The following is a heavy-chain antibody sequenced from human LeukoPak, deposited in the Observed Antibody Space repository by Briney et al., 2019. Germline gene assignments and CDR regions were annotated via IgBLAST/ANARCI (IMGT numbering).Heavy chain of an antibody. D-gene: IGHD1-20*01. CDR2: INHSGST. Sequence: SETLSLTCAVYGGSFSGYDWSWIRQPPGKGLEWIGEINHSGSTNYNPSLKSRVTISIDTSKNQSSLKLSSVTAADTAVYYCARAGPSVITGTLDYWGQGTLVTVSS. J-gene: IGHJ4*02. V-gene: IGHV4-34*01. CDR1: GGSFSGYD. CDR3: ARAGPSVITGTLDY.